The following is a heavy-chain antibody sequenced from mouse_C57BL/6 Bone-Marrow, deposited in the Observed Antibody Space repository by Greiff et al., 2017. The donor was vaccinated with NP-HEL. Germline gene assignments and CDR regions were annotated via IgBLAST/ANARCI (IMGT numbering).Heavy chain of an antibody. CDR2: INPGSGGT. D-gene: IGHD1-1*01. CDR3: ARRPGGSSPYYAMDY. Sequence: QVQLKESGAELVRPGTSVKVSCKASGYAFTNYLIEWVKQRPGQGLEWIGLINPGSGGTNYNEKFKGKATLTADKSSSTAYMQLSSLTSEDSAVYFCARRPGGSSPYYAMDYWGQGTSVTVSS. V-gene: IGHV1-54*01. J-gene: IGHJ4*01. CDR1: GYAFTNYL.